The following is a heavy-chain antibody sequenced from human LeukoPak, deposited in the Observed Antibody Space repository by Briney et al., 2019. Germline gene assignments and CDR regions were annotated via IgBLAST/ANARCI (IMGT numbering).Heavy chain of an antibody. D-gene: IGHD3-10*01. CDR2: IYYSGST. V-gene: IGHV4-59*01. Sequence: KPSQTLSLTCTVSGGSISNYYWSWIRQPPGKGLEWIGYIYYSGSTNYNPSLKSRVTISVDTSKNQFSLKLSSVTAADTAVYYCARVGQVSYYGSGSRYYYYYMDVWGKGTTVTVSS. J-gene: IGHJ6*03. CDR1: GGSISNYY. CDR3: ARVGQVSYYGSGSRYYYYYMDV.